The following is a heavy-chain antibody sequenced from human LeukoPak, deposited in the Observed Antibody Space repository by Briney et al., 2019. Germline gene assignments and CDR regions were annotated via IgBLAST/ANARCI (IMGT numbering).Heavy chain of an antibody. V-gene: IGHV1-24*01. CDR3: ATGFGELSGAFDI. Sequence: ASVKVSCKVSGYTLTELSMHGVRQAPGKGLEWMGGFDPEDGETIYAQKFQGRVTMTEDTSTDTAYMELSSLRSEDTAVYYCATGFGELSGAFDIWGQGTMVTVSS. CDR2: FDPEDGET. D-gene: IGHD3-10*01. J-gene: IGHJ3*02. CDR1: GYTLTELS.